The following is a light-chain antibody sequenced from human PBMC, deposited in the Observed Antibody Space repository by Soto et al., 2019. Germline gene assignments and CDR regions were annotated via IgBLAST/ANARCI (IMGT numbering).Light chain of an antibody. Sequence: QSVLTQPPSASGTPGQRVTISCSGGSSNIGSNTVNWYQQLPGTAPKLLIYINNQRPSGVPDRFSGSKSGTSASLAISGLQSGDEADYYCAAWDDSLNGDVFGTGTKLTVL. CDR2: INN. J-gene: IGLJ1*01. CDR1: SSNIGSNT. V-gene: IGLV1-44*01. CDR3: AAWDDSLNGDV.